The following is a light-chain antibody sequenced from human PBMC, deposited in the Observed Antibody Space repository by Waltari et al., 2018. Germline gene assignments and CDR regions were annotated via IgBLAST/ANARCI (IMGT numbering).Light chain of an antibody. CDR1: QTILYNSNNKNY. CDR2: WAS. V-gene: IGKV4-1*01. Sequence: EIVMTQSPESLAVSLGERATITCKSSQTILYNSNNKNYLAWYQQTPGQPPRVLIYWASSRDLGVPDRVSGGGAGTDFTLTISSLQAEDVAVYYCQKYFDNPRTFGQGTRLEIK. CDR3: QKYFDNPRT. J-gene: IGKJ2*01.